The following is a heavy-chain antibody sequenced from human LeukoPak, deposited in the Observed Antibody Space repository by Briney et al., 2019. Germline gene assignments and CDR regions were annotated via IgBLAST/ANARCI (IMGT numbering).Heavy chain of an antibody. Sequence: SVKVSCKASGGTFSSYAISWVRQAPGQGLEWMGGIIPIFGTANYAQKFQGRVTITADESTSTAYMELSSLRSEDTAVCYCARGRPIPKGIAAAPYYYYYGMDVWGKGTTVTVSS. CDR1: GGTFSSYA. CDR3: ARGRPIPKGIAAAPYYYYYGMDV. CDR2: IIPIFGTA. J-gene: IGHJ6*04. V-gene: IGHV1-69*01. D-gene: IGHD6-13*01.